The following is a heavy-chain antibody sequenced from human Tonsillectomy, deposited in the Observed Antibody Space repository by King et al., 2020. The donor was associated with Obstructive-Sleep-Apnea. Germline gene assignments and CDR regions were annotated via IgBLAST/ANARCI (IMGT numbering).Heavy chain of an antibody. D-gene: IGHD6-13*01. J-gene: IGHJ6*02. CDR2: ISGSGGST. Sequence: VQLVESGGGLVHPGGSLRLSCAASGFTFSSYAMSWVRQAPGKGLEWVSAISGSGGSTYYADSVKGRFTISRDNSKNTLYLQMNSLRAEDTAVYYCAKGRKQQLVDGWDYYYYGMDVWGQGTTVTVSS. V-gene: IGHV3-23*04. CDR1: GFTFSSYA. CDR3: AKGRKQQLVDGWDYYYYGMDV.